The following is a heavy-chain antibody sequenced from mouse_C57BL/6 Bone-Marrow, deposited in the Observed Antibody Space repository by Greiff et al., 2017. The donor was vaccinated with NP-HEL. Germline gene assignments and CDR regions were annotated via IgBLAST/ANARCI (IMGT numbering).Heavy chain of an antibody. D-gene: IGHD3-2*02. CDR1: GYTFTGYW. V-gene: IGHV1-9*01. CDR2: ILPGSGST. Sequence: VKLQQSGAELMKPGASVKLSCKASGYTFTGYWIEWVKQRPGHGLEWIGDILPGSGSTNYNEKFKGKATFTADTSSNTAYMQLSSLTTEDSAIYCCARGAQAPSFADWGQGTLVTVAA. CDR3: ARGAQAPSFAD. J-gene: IGHJ3*01.